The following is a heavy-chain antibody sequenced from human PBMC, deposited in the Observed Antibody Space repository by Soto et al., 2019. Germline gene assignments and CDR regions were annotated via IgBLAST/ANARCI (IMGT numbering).Heavy chain of an antibody. J-gene: IGHJ6*02. V-gene: IGHV3-11*01. CDR3: ARDLGGGEMATPRNFDYYYGMDV. CDR2: ISSSGSTI. CDR1: GFTFSDYY. D-gene: IGHD2-21*01. Sequence: QVQLVESGGGLVKPGGSLRLSCAASGFTFSDYYMSWIRQAPGKGLEWVSYISSSGSTIYYADSVKGRFTISRDNAKNSLYLQMNSLRAEDTAVYYCARDLGGGEMATPRNFDYYYGMDVWGQGTTVTVSS.